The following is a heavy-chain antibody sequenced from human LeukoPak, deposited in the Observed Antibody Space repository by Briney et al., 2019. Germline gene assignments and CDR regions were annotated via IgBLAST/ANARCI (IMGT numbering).Heavy chain of an antibody. CDR1: GYTFTSYA. CDR2: ISGHNDDT. J-gene: IGHJ6*03. D-gene: IGHD2-15*01. V-gene: IGHV1-18*01. Sequence: GASVKVSCKASGYTFTSYAISWMRQAPGQGLEWMGWISGHNDDTNYAQRLQGRVTMTTDTSTSTAYMELRSLRSDDTAVYYCARAGYCSGGSCYSYYYYYYMDVWGKGTTVTVSS. CDR3: ARAGYCSGGSCYSYYYYYYMDV.